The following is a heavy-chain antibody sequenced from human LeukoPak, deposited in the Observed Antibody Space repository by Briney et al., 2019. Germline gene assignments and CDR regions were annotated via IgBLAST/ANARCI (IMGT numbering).Heavy chain of an antibody. J-gene: IGHJ6*02. CDR3: ASSYCSTTSCYGGYVMDV. Sequence: GGSLRLSCVDSGFTFSSHWMSWVRQAPGKGLEWVANIKQDGSDKYYVDSVKGRFTTSRDNAKNSLYLQMNSLRAEDTAVYYCASSYCSTTSCYGGYVMDVWGQGTTVTVSS. D-gene: IGHD2-2*01. CDR2: IKQDGSDK. CDR1: GFTFSSHW. V-gene: IGHV3-7*01.